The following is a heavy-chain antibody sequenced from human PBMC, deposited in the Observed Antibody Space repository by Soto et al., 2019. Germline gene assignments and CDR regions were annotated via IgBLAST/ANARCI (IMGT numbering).Heavy chain of an antibody. J-gene: IGHJ5*02. CDR3: ARTLDYYDSSGYPIIGNWFDP. CDR1: GYSFTSYR. CDR2: IYPGDSDT. V-gene: IGHV5-51*01. D-gene: IGHD3-22*01. Sequence: GESLKISCQGSGYSFTSYRIGWVRQMPGKGLEWMGIIYPGDSDTRYSPSFQGQVTISADKSISTAYLQWSSLKASDTAMYYCARTLDYYDSSGYPIIGNWFDPWGQGTLVTVSS.